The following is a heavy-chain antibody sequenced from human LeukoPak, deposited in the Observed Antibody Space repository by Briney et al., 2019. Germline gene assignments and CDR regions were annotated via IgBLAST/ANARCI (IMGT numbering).Heavy chain of an antibody. J-gene: IGHJ3*02. CDR2: IATSSDYI. CDR3: ARGRSITILRGVAISDGFDI. Sequence: GGSLRLSCAASGFTFSSYEMNWVRQAPGKGLEWVSSIATSSDYIYYAGSLKGRFTISRDNAKNSLYLHMNSLRPDDTAVYYCARGRSITILRGVAISDGFDIWGQGTKVTVS. CDR1: GFTFSSYE. V-gene: IGHV3-21*06. D-gene: IGHD3-10*01.